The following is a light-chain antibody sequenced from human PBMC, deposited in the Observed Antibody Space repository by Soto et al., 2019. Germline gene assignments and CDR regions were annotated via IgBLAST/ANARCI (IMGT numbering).Light chain of an antibody. CDR1: QSLSSGY. Sequence: EIVLTQSPCTLSLSPGERATLSCRASQSLSSGYLAWYQQKPGQAPRVLIYGASSRATGIPDRFSGSGSGTDFTLTISRLEPEDFAVDYRQQYGSSPIMFGQGTRLEIK. CDR2: GAS. CDR3: QQYGSSPIM. V-gene: IGKV3-20*01. J-gene: IGKJ5*01.